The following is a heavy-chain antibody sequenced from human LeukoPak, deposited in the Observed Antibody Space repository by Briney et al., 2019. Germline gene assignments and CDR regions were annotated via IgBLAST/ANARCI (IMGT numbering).Heavy chain of an antibody. V-gene: IGHV5-51*01. CDR2: IYPGDSDT. J-gene: IGHJ4*02. Sequence: GESLQISCKGSGYSFTSYWIGWVRQMPGKGLEWMEIIYPGDSDTRYSPSFQGQVTISADKSISTAYLQWSSLKASDTAMYYCARRVSVRGYSSSWVDYWGQGTLVTVSS. CDR1: GYSFTSYW. CDR3: ARRVSVRGYSSSWVDY. D-gene: IGHD6-13*01.